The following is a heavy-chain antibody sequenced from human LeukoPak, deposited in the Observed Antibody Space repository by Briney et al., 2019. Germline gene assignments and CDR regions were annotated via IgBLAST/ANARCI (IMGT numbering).Heavy chain of an antibody. D-gene: IGHD1-26*01. V-gene: IGHV4-59*08. Sequence: PSETLSLTCTVSGVSISTYYWSWIRQSPGKGLEWIGYIYYSGSTTYNPSLKSRVTISVDASKNQFSLKLSSVTAADTAVYYCARHGTSSYYYYAMDVWGQGTTVTVSS. J-gene: IGHJ6*02. CDR3: ARHGTSSYYYYAMDV. CDR1: GVSISTYY. CDR2: IYYSGST.